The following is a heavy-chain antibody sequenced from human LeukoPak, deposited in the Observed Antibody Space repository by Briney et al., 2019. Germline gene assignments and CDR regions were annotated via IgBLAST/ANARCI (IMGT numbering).Heavy chain of an antibody. J-gene: IGHJ3*02. CDR1: GFTFSSYW. Sequence: GGSLRLSCAASGFTFSSYWMHWGRQAPGKGLMWVSLIKSDGSSTTYADSVKGRITISRDNAKNTLYLQMNSLRAEDTAVYYCARTWIQDAFDIWGQGTMVTVSS. D-gene: IGHD5-18*01. CDR2: IKSDGSST. CDR3: ARTWIQDAFDI. V-gene: IGHV3-74*01.